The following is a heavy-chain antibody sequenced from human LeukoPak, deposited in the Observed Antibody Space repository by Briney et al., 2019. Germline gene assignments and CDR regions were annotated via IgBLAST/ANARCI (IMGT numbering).Heavy chain of an antibody. Sequence: GGSLRLSCAASGFTFSSYWMSWVRQAPGKGLEWVANIKQDGSEKYYVDSVKGRFTISRDNAKNSLYLQMNSLRAEDTAVYYCARRWLQLPFYYYMDVWGKGTTVTVSS. CDR3: ARRWLQLPFYYYMDV. D-gene: IGHD5-24*01. CDR2: IKQDGSEK. CDR1: GFTFSSYW. V-gene: IGHV3-7*01. J-gene: IGHJ6*03.